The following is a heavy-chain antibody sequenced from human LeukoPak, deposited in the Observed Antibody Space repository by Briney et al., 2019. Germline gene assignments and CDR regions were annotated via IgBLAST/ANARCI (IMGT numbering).Heavy chain of an antibody. CDR2: IYHSGST. CDR1: GGSISSGGYY. CDR3: ARDSPQGSSTSFLKGDAIDI. Sequence: SETLSLTCTVSGGSISSGGYYWSWIRQPPGKGLEWIGYIYHSGSTYYNPSLKSRVTISVDRSKNQFSLKLSSVTAADTAVYYCARDSPQGSSTSFLKGDAIDIWGQGTMVTVSS. D-gene: IGHD2-2*01. J-gene: IGHJ3*02. V-gene: IGHV4-30-2*01.